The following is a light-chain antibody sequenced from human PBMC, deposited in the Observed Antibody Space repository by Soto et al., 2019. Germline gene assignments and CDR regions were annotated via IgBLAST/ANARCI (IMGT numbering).Light chain of an antibody. J-gene: IGKJ5*01. V-gene: IGKV1-5*01. CDR3: QQLNSYLPIT. Sequence: DVQMTQSPSTLSASVGDRVTITCRASQSLTSWLACYQQKPGKAPKLLIYAASNLQSGVPSRFSGSGAGTDFTLTISNLQPEDFATYYCQQLNSYLPITFGQGTRLEIK. CDR1: QSLTSW. CDR2: AAS.